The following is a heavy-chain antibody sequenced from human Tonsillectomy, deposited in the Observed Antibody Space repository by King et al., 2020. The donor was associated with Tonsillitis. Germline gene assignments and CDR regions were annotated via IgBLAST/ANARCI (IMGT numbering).Heavy chain of an antibody. V-gene: IGHV3-73*02. CDR1: GFTFSGSA. J-gene: IGHJ5*02. Sequence: VQLVESGGGLVQPGGSLKLSCAASGFTFSGSAMHLVRQASGKGLEWVGRIRSKANSYATAYAASGKGRFTISRDESKNTADLQMNSLKTEEPAGYYCTRHGLTEGRFDPWGQGTLVTVSS. CDR2: IRSKANSYAT. D-gene: IGHD1-14*01. CDR3: TRHGLTEGRFDP.